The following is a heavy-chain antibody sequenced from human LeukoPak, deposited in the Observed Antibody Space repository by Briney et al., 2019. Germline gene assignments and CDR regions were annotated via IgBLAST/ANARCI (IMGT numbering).Heavy chain of an antibody. CDR3: ARGPPDYYGSGSSHFDY. CDR2: INHSGST. CDR1: GGSFSGYY. Sequence: PSETLSLTCAVYGGSFSGYYWSWIRQPPGKGLEWIGEINHSGSTNYNPSLKSRVTISVDASKNQFSLKLSSVTAADTAVYYCARGPPDYYGSGSSHFDYWGQGTLVTVSS. V-gene: IGHV4-34*01. D-gene: IGHD3-10*01. J-gene: IGHJ4*02.